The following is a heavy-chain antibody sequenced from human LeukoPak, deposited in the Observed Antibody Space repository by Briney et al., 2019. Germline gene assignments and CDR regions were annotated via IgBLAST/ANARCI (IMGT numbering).Heavy chain of an antibody. V-gene: IGHV3-23*01. CDR2: ISGSGGST. J-gene: IGHJ6*02. D-gene: IGHD6-13*01. Sequence: PGGSLRLSCAASGFTFSSYAMSWVRQAPGKGLEWVSAISGSGGSTYYADSVKGRFTISRDNSKNPLYLQMNSLRAEDTALYYCAKEGYSSSWVDYYYYYGMDVWGQGPTVPVSS. CDR1: GFTFSSYA. CDR3: AKEGYSSSWVDYYYYYGMDV.